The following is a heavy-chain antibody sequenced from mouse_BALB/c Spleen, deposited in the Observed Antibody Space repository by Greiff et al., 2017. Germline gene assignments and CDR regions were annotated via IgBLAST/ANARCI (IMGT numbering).Heavy chain of an antibody. Sequence: DVKLVESGGGLVQPGGSRKLSCAASGFTFSSFGMHWVRQAPEKGLEWVAYISSGSSTIYYADTVKGRFTISRDNPKNTLFLQMTSLRSEDTAMYYCACFGYWGQGTLVTVSA. CDR1: GFTFSSFG. J-gene: IGHJ3*01. V-gene: IGHV5-17*02. CDR3: ACFGY. CDR2: ISSGSSTI.